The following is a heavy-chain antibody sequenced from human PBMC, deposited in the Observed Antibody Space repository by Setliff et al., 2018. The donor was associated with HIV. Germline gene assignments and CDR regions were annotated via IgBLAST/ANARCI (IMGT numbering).Heavy chain of an antibody. D-gene: IGHD3-10*01. CDR2: IIPIFGKA. V-gene: IGHV1-69*13. J-gene: IGHJ4*02. CDR3: ANLVIIKSYFDY. CDR1: GGTFSSYA. Sequence: SVKFSCKASGGTFSSYAINWVRQAPGQGLEWMGGIIPIFGKANYAQKFQGRVTITAEESTNTAYMEMSSLRSEDTAVYYCANLVIIKSYFDYWGQGTLVTLL.